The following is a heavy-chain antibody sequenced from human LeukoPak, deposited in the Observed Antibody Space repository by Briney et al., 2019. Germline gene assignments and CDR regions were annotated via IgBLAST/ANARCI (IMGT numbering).Heavy chain of an antibody. CDR1: GYTFTSYY. V-gene: IGHV1-2*02. CDR2: INPNSGGT. J-gene: IGHJ4*02. Sequence: ASVKVSCKASGYTFTSYYMHWVRQAPGQGLEWMGWINPNSGGTNYAQKFRGRVTMTRDTSISTAYMELSRLRSDDTAVYYCARSWRFCSGDSSYPIDYWGQGTLVTVSS. D-gene: IGHD2-15*01. CDR3: ARSWRFCSGDSSYPIDY.